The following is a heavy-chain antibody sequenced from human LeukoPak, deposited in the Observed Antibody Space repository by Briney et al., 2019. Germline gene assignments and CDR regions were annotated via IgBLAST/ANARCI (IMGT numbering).Heavy chain of an antibody. V-gene: IGHV4-4*07. CDR3: ARDSPGYSSGWYYFDY. CDR2: IYTSGST. CDR1: GGSISGYY. J-gene: IGHJ4*02. Sequence: PSETLSLTCTVSGGSISGYYWSWIRQPAGKGLEWIGRIYTSGSTNYNPSLESRVTMSVDTSKNQFSLKLSSVTAADTAVYYCARDSPGYSSGWYYFDYWGQGTLVTVSS. D-gene: IGHD6-19*01.